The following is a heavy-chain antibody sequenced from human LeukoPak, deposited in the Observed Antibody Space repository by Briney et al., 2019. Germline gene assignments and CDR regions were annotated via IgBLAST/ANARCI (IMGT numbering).Heavy chain of an antibody. CDR3: AKAKRGVWIQLWPSFDP. CDR2: INPNSGGT. CDR1: GYTFTDYY. J-gene: IGHJ5*02. V-gene: IGHV1-2*02. D-gene: IGHD5-18*01. Sequence: RASVKVSCKASGYTFTDYYILWVRQAPGQGLEWMGWINPNSGGTNYAQKFQGRVTMTRDTSISTAYMELTRLTSADTAVYYCAKAKRGVWIQLWPSFDPWGQGTLVTVSS.